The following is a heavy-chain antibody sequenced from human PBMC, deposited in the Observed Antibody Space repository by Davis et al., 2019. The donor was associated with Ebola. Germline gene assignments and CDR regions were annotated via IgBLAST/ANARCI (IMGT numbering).Heavy chain of an antibody. J-gene: IGHJ4*02. CDR1: GFSLSTSGVG. D-gene: IGHD3-22*01. Sequence: SGPTLVKPTQTLTLTCTFSGFSLSTSGVGVCWIRQPPGKALDWLALIYWDDDKRYSPSLNSRLTITKDTSKNQVVLTMTNMDPVDTATYYCAHQYSDSSFDYWGQGTLVTVSS. CDR2: IYWDDDK. CDR3: AHQYSDSSFDY. V-gene: IGHV2-5*02.